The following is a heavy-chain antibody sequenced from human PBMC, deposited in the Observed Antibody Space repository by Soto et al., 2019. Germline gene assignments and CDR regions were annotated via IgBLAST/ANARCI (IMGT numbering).Heavy chain of an antibody. D-gene: IGHD4-4*01. CDR2: IYYSGST. Sequence: PSETLSLTCTVSGGSTSSTSYYWAWIRQPPGKGLEWIGSIYYSGSTYYNSSLKSRVTISVDTSKNQFSLKLSSVTATDTAVYYCASEVQFYLDYWGQGILVTVSS. CDR1: GGSTSSTSYY. J-gene: IGHJ4*02. CDR3: ASEVQFYLDY. V-gene: IGHV4-39*01.